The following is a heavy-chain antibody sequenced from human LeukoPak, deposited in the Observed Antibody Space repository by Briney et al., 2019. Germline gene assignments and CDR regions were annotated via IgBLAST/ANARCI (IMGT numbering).Heavy chain of an antibody. D-gene: IGHD2-2*01. Sequence: GESLKISCKGSGYSFTSYWIGWVRQMPGKGLEWMGIIYPGDSDTRYSPSFQGQVTISADKSISTAYLQWSSLKASDTAMYYCARLPIVVVPAAITGIDYYMDVWGKGTTVTVSS. J-gene: IGHJ6*03. CDR3: ARLPIVVVPAAITGIDYYMDV. V-gene: IGHV5-51*01. CDR2: IYPGDSDT. CDR1: GYSFTSYW.